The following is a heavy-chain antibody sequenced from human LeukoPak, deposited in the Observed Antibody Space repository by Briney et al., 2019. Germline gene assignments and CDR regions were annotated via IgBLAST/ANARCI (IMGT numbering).Heavy chain of an antibody. CDR2: INSDGDST. CDR3: AQQLGYCSKGSCYFTY. Sequence: GGSLRLSCAVSGFTFSNHAMSWVRQAPGKGLEWVSAINSDGDSTFYADSVKGRFTISRDNSRNTLYLQVYSLRAEDTAVYYCAQQLGYCSKGSCYFTYWGQGTLVTVSS. J-gene: IGHJ4*02. V-gene: IGHV3-23*01. D-gene: IGHD2-15*01. CDR1: GFTFSNHA.